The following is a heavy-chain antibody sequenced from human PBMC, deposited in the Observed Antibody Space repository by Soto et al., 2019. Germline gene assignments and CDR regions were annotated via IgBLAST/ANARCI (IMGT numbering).Heavy chain of an antibody. CDR2: IYSDGTT. CDR1: GFTVSSNY. D-gene: IGHD6-6*01. J-gene: IGHJ4*02. Sequence: EVQLVETGGGLIQPGGFLRLSCAASGFTVSSNYMNWVRQAPGKGLEWVSIIYSDGTTSYADSVKGRFTISRDNFKNTLHLQMNSLRAEDTAVYYCAILSNWGQGTLVTVSS. CDR3: AILSN. V-gene: IGHV3-53*02.